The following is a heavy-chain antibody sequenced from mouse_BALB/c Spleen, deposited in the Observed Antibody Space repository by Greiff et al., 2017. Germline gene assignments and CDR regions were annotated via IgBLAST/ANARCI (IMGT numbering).Heavy chain of an antibody. CDR1: GFSLTSYG. J-gene: IGHJ2*01. CDR2: IWAGGST. CDR3: ARDGNYYGRRRSYYFDY. V-gene: IGHV2-9*02. D-gene: IGHD1-1*01. Sequence: VQRVESGPGLVAPSQSLSITCTVSGFSLTSYGVHWVRQPPGKGLEWLGVIWAGGSTNYNSALMSRLSISKDNSKSQVFLKMNSLQTDDTAMYYCARDGNYYGRRRSYYFDYWGQGTTLTVSS.